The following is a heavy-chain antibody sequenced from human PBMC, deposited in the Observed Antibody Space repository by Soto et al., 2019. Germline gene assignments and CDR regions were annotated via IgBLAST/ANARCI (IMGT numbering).Heavy chain of an antibody. J-gene: IGHJ5*02. CDR1: GFTFSNAW. D-gene: IGHD2-2*01. CDR3: TTVRVCSSTSCYDWFGP. CDR2: IKSKTDGGTT. Sequence: LRLSCAASGFTFSNAWMSWVRQAPGKGLEWVGRIKSKTDGGTTDYAAPVKGRFTISRDDSKNTLYLQMNSLKTEDTAVYYCTTVRVCSSTSCYDWFGPWGQGTLVTVSS. V-gene: IGHV3-15*01.